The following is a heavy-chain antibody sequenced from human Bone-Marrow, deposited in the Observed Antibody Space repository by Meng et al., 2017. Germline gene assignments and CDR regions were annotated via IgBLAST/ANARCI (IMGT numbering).Heavy chain of an antibody. Sequence: ASVKVSCKASGYTFSDYYMDWVRQAPGQGLEWMGWINPNSGATNYAQKFQGRVTLTRDKSITTVYMDVTSLRSDDTAVYYCARDPSSSYYFDYWGQGTLVTVSS. CDR1: GYTFSDYY. D-gene: IGHD6-13*01. CDR3: ARDPSSSYYFDY. V-gene: IGHV1-2*02. CDR2: INPNSGAT. J-gene: IGHJ4*02.